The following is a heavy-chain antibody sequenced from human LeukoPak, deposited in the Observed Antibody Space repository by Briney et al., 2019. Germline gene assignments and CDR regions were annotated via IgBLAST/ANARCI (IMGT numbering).Heavy chain of an antibody. CDR1: GFTFSSYA. Sequence: GGSLRLSCAASGFTFSSYAMHWVRQAPGKGLEWVAVISYDGSNKYYADSVKGRFTISRDNSKNTLYLQMNGLRAEDTAVYYCAKWGGVYYFDYWGQGTLVTVSS. CDR3: AKWGGVYYFDY. J-gene: IGHJ4*02. CDR2: ISYDGSNK. V-gene: IGHV3-30*04. D-gene: IGHD3-16*01.